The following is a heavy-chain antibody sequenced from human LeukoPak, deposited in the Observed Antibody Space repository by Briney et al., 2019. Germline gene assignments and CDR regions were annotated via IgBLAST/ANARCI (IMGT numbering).Heavy chain of an antibody. D-gene: IGHD2-2*01. CDR3: ARESFTRSEGVSYFDY. V-gene: IGHV1-69*06. J-gene: IGHJ4*02. CDR1: GGTFSSYA. CDR2: IIPIFGTA. Sequence: SVKVSCKASGGTFSSYAISWVRQAPGQGLEWMGGIIPIFGTANYAQKFQGRVTITADKSTSTAYVELSSLRSEDTAVYYCARESFTRSEGVSYFDYWGQGTLVTVSS.